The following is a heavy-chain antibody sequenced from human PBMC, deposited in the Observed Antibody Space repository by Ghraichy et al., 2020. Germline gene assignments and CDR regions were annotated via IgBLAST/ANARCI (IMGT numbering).Heavy chain of an antibody. Sequence: ESLNISCAVSGGSIISNNWWSWVRLTPGKGLEWIGEIYHTGSTNFNPSLKSRVTISVDKSKDQFSLNLYSVTAADSAVYFCAREPITSRVFDKWGQGTLVTVSS. V-gene: IGHV4-4*01. CDR2: IYHTGST. D-gene: IGHD1-14*01. CDR1: GGSIISNNW. CDR3: AREPITSRVFDK. J-gene: IGHJ4*02.